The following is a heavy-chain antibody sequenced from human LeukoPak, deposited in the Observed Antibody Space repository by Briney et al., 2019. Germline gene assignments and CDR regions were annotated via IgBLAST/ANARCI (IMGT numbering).Heavy chain of an antibody. J-gene: IGHJ4*02. V-gene: IGHV3-33*08. Sequence: GGSLRLSCAAAGFTFSIYSMTWVRQAPGKGLEWVAVIWYDGSNKYYADSVKGRFTISRDNSKNTLYLQMNSLRAEDTAVYYCASGTRNYYDSSGPFDYWGQGTLVTVSS. D-gene: IGHD3-22*01. CDR3: ASGTRNYYDSSGPFDY. CDR1: GFTFSIYS. CDR2: IWYDGSNK.